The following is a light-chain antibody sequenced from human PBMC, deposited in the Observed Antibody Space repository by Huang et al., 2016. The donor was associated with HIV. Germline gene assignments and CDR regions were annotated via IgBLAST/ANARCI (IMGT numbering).Light chain of an antibody. CDR2: ELS. V-gene: IGKV2-29*02. CDR1: QGLLYREKIY. CDR3: MQGKQLPYT. J-gene: IGKJ2*01. Sequence: DIVMTQTPLSLSVTPGQPASISCKSSQGLLYREKIYLYWYLQKPGQSPQLLIYELSSRFSGVPDMFSGSGSPTDFTLKISRVETEDVGVYYCMQGKQLPYTFGQGTRLEIK.